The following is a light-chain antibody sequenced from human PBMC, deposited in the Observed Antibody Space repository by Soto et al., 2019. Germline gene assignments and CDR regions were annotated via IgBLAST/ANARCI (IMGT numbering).Light chain of an antibody. CDR2: DAS. Sequence: EIVLTQSPGTLSLSPGERATLSCRASQSVSSNYLAWDQQTPGQTPRLLIFDASSRATAIPDRFSGSGSGTDFTLTISRLEPEDFALYYCQQYGSSPFTFGQGTKLEIK. CDR3: QQYGSSPFT. V-gene: IGKV3-20*01. J-gene: IGKJ2*01. CDR1: QSVSSNY.